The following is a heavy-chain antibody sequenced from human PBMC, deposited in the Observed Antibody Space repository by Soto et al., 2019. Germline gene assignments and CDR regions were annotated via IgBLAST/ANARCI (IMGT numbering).Heavy chain of an antibody. CDR1: GFPFSFYS. V-gene: IGHV3-48*02. CDR3: ARDGKGAAYTDGRYYFDY. D-gene: IGHD2-8*01. Sequence: GSMRLSCAASGFPFSFYSMNWVRQAPVKGLEWISYITSTSSAINHADSVRGRFTISRDHAMRSLFLHMNSLRDASTDVYYFARDGKGAAYTDGRYYFDYWD. CDR2: ITSTSSAI. J-gene: IGHJ4*01.